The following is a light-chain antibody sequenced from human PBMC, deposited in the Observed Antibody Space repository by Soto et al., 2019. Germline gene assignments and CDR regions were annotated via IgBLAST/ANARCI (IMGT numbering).Light chain of an antibody. CDR2: EVS. CDR1: SSDVGGYNY. Sequence: QSALTQPPSASGSPGQSVTISCTGTSSDVGGYNYVSWYQQHPGKAPNLMIYEVSKRPSGVPDRFSGSKSGNTASLTVSGLQAEAEADYYSSSYARSYTWVFGGGTKLTVL. CDR3: SSYARSYTWV. J-gene: IGLJ3*02. V-gene: IGLV2-8*01.